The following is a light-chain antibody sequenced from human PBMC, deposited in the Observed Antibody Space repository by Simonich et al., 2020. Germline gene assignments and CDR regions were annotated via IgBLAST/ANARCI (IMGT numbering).Light chain of an antibody. CDR3: SSYAGSNNYWV. CDR1: SSDVGGYNY. Sequence: QSALTQPPSASGSPGQSVTISCTGTSSDVGGYNYVSWYQHHPGKAPNLMIYEVSKRPSGFPDRFSGSKSGNTASLTVSGLQAEDEADYYCSSYAGSNNYWVFGGGTKLTVL. J-gene: IGLJ3*02. V-gene: IGLV2-8*01. CDR2: EVS.